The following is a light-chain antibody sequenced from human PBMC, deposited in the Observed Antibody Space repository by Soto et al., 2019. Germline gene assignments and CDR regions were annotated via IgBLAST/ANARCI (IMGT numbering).Light chain of an antibody. Sequence: DIQMTQSPSSLSASVGDRVTVTCRASQSIRSYLNWYQQKPGKAPKLLIYAASSLRSGVPSRFSGSGSGTDFTLTIGSLQPEDFATYYCQQSYRYPWTFGQGTKVEIK. J-gene: IGKJ1*01. CDR3: QQSYRYPWT. V-gene: IGKV1-39*01. CDR1: QSIRSY. CDR2: AAS.